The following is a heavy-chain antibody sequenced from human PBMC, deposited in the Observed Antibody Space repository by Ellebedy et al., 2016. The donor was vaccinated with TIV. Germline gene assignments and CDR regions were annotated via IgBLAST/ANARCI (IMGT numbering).Heavy chain of an antibody. D-gene: IGHD3-22*01. V-gene: IGHV3-69-1*01. CDR1: GFTFSHYH. J-gene: IGHJ4*02. CDR3: VRESGNGYDDD. Sequence: PGGSLRLSCAASGFTFSHYHMNWVRQAPGKGLEWVSSITSSSYVYYADSVKGRFTISRDNAKNSLYLQMNSLRAEDTAVYHCVRESGNGYDDDWGQGTLVTVSS. CDR2: ITSSSYV.